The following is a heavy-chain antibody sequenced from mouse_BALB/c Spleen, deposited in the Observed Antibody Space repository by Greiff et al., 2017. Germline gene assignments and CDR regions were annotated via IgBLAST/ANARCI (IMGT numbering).Heavy chain of an antibody. D-gene: IGHD2-3*01. Sequence: EVKLMESGGGLVKPGGSLKLSCAASGFTFSSYAMSWVRQTPEKRLEWVASISSGGSTYYPDSVKGRFTISRDNARNILYLQMSSLRSEDTAMYYCATDGYYPAWFAYWGQGTLVTVSA. CDR1: GFTFSSYA. CDR3: ATDGYYPAWFAY. J-gene: IGHJ3*01. CDR2: ISSGGST. V-gene: IGHV5-6-5*01.